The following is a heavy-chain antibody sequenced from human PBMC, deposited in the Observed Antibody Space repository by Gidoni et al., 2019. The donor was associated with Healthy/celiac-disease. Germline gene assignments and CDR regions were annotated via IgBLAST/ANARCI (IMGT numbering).Heavy chain of an antibody. CDR1: GCTFSSYE. CDR3: ARVPLPLWFGETPVGPDAFDI. CDR2: ISSSGSTI. Sequence: EVQLVESGGGLVQPGGSLRLSCAASGCTFSSYEMNWVRQAPGKGLEWVSYISSSGSTIYYADSVKGRFTISRDNAKNSLYLQMNSLRAEDTAVYYCARVPLPLWFGETPVGPDAFDIWGQGTMVTVSS. V-gene: IGHV3-48*03. J-gene: IGHJ3*02. D-gene: IGHD3-10*01.